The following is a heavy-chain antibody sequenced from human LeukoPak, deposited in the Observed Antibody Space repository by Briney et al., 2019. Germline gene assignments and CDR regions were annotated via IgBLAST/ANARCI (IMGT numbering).Heavy chain of an antibody. CDR2: ISGSSTTI. CDR1: GFTFSDYS. J-gene: IGHJ4*02. D-gene: IGHD2-21*02. V-gene: IGHV3-48*02. Sequence: GGSLRLSCAASGFTFSDYSMNWVRQPPGKGLEWISYISGSSTTIHYADSAKGRFIISRDNAKNSLYLQMNSLRDEDTAVYYCARDISYCRGDCFGYWGQGTLVTVSS. CDR3: ARDISYCRGDCFGY.